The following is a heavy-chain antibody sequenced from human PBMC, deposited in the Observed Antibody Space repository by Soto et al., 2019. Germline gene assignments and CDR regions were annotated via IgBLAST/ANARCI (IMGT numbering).Heavy chain of an antibody. CDR2: IYYSGTT. Sequence: SETLSLTCAVSGGSISSGGYSWSWIRQHPGKGLEWIGYIYYSGTTYYNPSLKSRVTMSVDTSKNQFSLKLTSVTAVDTAVYYCARREIQGRIDYWGQGTLVTVS. CDR3: ARREIQGRIDY. CDR1: GGSISSGGYS. V-gene: IGHV4-31*11. J-gene: IGHJ4*02. D-gene: IGHD1-26*01.